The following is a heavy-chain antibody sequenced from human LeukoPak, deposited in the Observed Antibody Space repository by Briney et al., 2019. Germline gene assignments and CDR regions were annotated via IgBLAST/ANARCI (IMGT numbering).Heavy chain of an antibody. Sequence: GGSLRLSCAASGFTLDDYAMDSVRQAPGKGLGWVSLISWDGGSTYYADSVKGRFTISRDNSKNSLYLQMNSLRAEDTALYYCAKDIAAVAGTTSNFQHWGQGTLVTVSS. D-gene: IGHD6-19*01. J-gene: IGHJ1*01. V-gene: IGHV3-43D*03. CDR2: ISWDGGST. CDR1: GFTLDDYA. CDR3: AKDIAAVAGTTSNFQH.